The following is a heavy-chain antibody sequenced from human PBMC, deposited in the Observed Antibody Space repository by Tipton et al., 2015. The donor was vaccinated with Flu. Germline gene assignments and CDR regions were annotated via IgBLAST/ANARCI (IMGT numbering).Heavy chain of an antibody. J-gene: IGHJ6*02. V-gene: IGHV3-11*01. D-gene: IGHD3-3*01. CDR3: ARDHPPSITVLGEITDYFGMAV. Sequence: SLRLSCAASGFTFSDYYMSWVRQAPGKGLEWVSHISSSGSIINYADSVKGRFTMSRDNAKNSLYLQMNSLRAEDTAVYYCARDHPPSITVLGEITDYFGMAVWGQGTTVTVSS. CDR2: ISSSGSII. CDR1: GFTFSDYY.